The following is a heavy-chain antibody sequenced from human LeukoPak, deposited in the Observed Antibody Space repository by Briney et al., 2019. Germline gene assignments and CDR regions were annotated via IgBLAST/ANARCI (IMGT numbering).Heavy chain of an antibody. V-gene: IGHV3-21*01. J-gene: IGHJ3*02. D-gene: IGHD7-27*01. CDR3: ARGPTGVARGHAFDI. Sequence: TGGSLRLSCAASGFTFSSYSMHWVRQAPGKGLEWVSSISSSSSYIYYADSVKGRFTISRDNAKNSLYLQMNSLRAEDTAVYYCARGPTGVARGHAFDIWGQGTMVTVSS. CDR1: GFTFSSYS. CDR2: ISSSSSYI.